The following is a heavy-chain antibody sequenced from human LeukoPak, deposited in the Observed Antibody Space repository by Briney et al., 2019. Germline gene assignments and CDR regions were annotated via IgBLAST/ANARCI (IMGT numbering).Heavy chain of an antibody. CDR2: IYHSGST. CDR1: GGSISSSNW. Sequence: SGTLSLTCAVSGGSISSSNWWSWVRQPPGKGLEWIGEIYHSGSTNYNPSLKSRVTISVDKTKNQFSLKLSSVTAADTAVYYCARGRGSSWSRRAFDIWGQGTMVTVSS. J-gene: IGHJ3*02. CDR3: ARGRGSSWSRRAFDI. V-gene: IGHV4-4*02. D-gene: IGHD6-13*01.